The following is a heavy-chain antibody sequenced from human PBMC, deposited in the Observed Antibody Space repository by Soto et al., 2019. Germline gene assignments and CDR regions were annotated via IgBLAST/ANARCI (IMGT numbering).Heavy chain of an antibody. D-gene: IGHD3-22*01. CDR2: ISGSGGST. Sequence: PGGSLRLSCAASGFTFSSYAMSWVRQAPGKGLEWVSAISGSGGSTYYADSVKGRFTISRDNSKNTLYLQMNSLRAEDTAVYYCTRHVGGYDSSGYPDFWGQGTLVTVS. CDR1: GFTFSSYA. V-gene: IGHV3-23*01. CDR3: TRHVGGYDSSGYPDF. J-gene: IGHJ4*02.